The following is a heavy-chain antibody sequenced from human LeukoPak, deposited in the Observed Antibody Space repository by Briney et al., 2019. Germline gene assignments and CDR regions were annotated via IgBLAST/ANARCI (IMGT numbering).Heavy chain of an antibody. D-gene: IGHD3-3*01. CDR2: INPNSGGT. V-gene: IGHV1-2*02. CDR3: ARGLIRRTYYDFWSGTPYYYYGMDV. J-gene: IGHJ6*02. Sequence: GASVKVSCKASGCTSTGYYMHWVRQAPGQGLEWMGWINPNSGGTNYAQKFQGRVTMTRDTSISTAYMELSRLRSDDTAVYYCARGLIRRTYYDFWSGTPYYYYGMDVWGQGTTVTVSS. CDR1: GCTSTGYY.